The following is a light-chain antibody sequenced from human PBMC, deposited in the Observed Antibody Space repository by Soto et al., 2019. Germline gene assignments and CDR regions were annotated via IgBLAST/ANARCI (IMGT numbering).Light chain of an antibody. J-gene: IGKJ1*01. CDR2: WAS. Sequence: DSVITQSPDSLAFSLGERATINCKSNQSVLYSSNNKNYLAWYQQKPGQPPKLLIYWASTRESGVPDRFSGSGSGTDFTLTISSLQAEDVAVFYCQQYYSTPWTFGQGTKVDI. V-gene: IGKV4-1*01. CDR1: QSVLYSSNNKNY. CDR3: QQYYSTPWT.